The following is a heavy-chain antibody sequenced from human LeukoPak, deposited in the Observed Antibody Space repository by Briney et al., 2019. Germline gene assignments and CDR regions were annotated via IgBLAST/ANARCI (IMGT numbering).Heavy chain of an antibody. CDR1: GGSFSGYY. V-gene: IGHV4-34*01. Sequence: SETLSLTCAVYGGSFSGYYWSWIRQPPGKGLEWIGEINHSGSTNYNPSLKSRVTISVDTSKNQFPLKLSSVTAADTAVYYRASPRYPNSWYYFDYWGQGTLVTVSS. CDR2: INHSGST. J-gene: IGHJ4*02. D-gene: IGHD6-13*01. CDR3: ASPRYPNSWYYFDY.